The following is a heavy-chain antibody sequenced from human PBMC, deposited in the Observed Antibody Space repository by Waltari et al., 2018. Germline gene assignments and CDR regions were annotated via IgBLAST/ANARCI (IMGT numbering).Heavy chain of an antibody. CDR3: ARDGTRSSWPPNCFDP. J-gene: IGHJ5*02. CDR1: GFDFSSYN. D-gene: IGHD6-13*01. V-gene: IGHV3-21*02. Sequence: ELQRVESGGGLVKPGGFLRLSCAASGFDFSSYNVNWVRQGPGMGLEGVSSISAITTVIYYADSVRGRFTISRDNAKSSLYLQMNSLGPDDTAVYYCARDGTRSSWPPNCFDPWGQGTLVTVSS. CDR2: ISAITTVI.